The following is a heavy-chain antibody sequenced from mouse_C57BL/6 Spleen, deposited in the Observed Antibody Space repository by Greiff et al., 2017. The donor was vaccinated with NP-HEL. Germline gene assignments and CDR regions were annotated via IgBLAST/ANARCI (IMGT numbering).Heavy chain of an antibody. CDR3: ASGGLLRYFDV. CDR1: GYSITSGYY. D-gene: IGHD1-1*01. V-gene: IGHV3-6*01. Sequence: EVKVEESGPGLVKPSQSLSLTCSVTGYSITSGYYWNWIRQFPGNKLEWMGYISYDGSNNYNPSLKNRISITRDTSKNQFFLKLNSVTTEDTATYYCASGGLLRYFDVWGTGTTVTVSS. CDR2: ISYDGSN. J-gene: IGHJ1*03.